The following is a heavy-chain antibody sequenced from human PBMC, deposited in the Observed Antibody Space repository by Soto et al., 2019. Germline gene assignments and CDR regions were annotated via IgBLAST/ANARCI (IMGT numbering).Heavy chain of an antibody. CDR2: IYYSGST. CDR1: VGSISSGGSY. CDR3: SRSDIL. D-gene: IGHD3-9*01. V-gene: IGHV4-31*03. J-gene: IGHJ4*02. Sequence: QVQLQESGPGLVKPSQTLSLTCTVSVGSISSGGSYWSWIRQQPGKSLEWIGGIYYSGSTYYNPSLVSRLTISVDTSENQFSLKLTSVTVADTAVYYCSRSDILWGQGILVTVSS.